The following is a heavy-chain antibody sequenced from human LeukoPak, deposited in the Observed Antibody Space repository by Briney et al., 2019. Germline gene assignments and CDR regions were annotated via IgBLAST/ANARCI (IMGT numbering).Heavy chain of an antibody. V-gene: IGHV4-39*07. CDR3: ARDLDYYDSTWFDP. J-gene: IGHJ5*02. CDR1: GDSISSSTYY. CDR2: ISHSGST. Sequence: PSETLSLTCNVSGDSISSSTYYWGWIRQPPGKGLEWIGSISHSGSTYYNSSLKSRVTISLDTSKNQFSLKLISVTAADTAVYYCARDLDYYDSTWFDPWGQGTLVTVSS. D-gene: IGHD3-22*01.